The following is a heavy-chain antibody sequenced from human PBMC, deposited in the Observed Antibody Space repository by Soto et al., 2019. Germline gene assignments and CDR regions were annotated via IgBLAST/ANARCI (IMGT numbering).Heavy chain of an antibody. J-gene: IGHJ4*02. CDR2: INPKSGDA. CDR3: AREGGSIGGWFGRKFDS. V-gene: IGHV1-2*02. CDR1: GYTFTDNH. Sequence: ASVKVSCKASGYTFTDNHIHWLRRTPGQGLEWMGWINPKSGDANYAQKFQGRVTMTRDASINLAYMEVTRLTSDDTAVYYCAREGGSIGGWFGRKFDSWGQGTQVTVSS. D-gene: IGHD6-19*01.